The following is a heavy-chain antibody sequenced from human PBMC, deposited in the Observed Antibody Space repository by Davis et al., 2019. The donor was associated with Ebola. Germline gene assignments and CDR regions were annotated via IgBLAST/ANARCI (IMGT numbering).Heavy chain of an antibody. V-gene: IGHV3-23*01. D-gene: IGHD5-18*01. CDR1: GFTFNSYA. Sequence: GESLKISCAASGFTFNSYAMNWVRQAPGKGLEWVSAISGSGGSTYYADSVKGRFTISRDNSKNTLYLQMNSLRAEDTAVYYCAKDASLYTAMVTGDAFDIWGQGTMVTVSS. CDR3: AKDASLYTAMVTGDAFDI. CDR2: ISGSGGST. J-gene: IGHJ3*02.